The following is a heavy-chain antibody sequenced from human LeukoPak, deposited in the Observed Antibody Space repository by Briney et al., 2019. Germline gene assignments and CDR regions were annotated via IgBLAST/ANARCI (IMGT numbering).Heavy chain of an antibody. V-gene: IGHV3-53*04. J-gene: IGHJ4*02. Sequence: GGSLRLSCAASGFVVSATSMSWVRQPPGKGLEWVSIIYSGNTRYADSVKGRFTISRRDSENTVSLQMNSLLLEDTAVYFCAKTTSPDDVRWPYFDSWGQGILVTVSS. CDR2: IYSGNT. CDR3: AKTTSPDDVRWPYFDS. D-gene: IGHD1-14*01. CDR1: GFVVSATS.